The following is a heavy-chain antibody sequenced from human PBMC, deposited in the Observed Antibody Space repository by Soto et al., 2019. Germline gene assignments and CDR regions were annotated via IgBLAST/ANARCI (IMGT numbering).Heavy chain of an antibody. CDR2: INHSGST. V-gene: IGHV4-34*01. J-gene: IGHJ4*02. Sequence: QVQLQQWGAGLLKPSETLSLTCAVYGGSFSGYYWSWIRQPPGKGLEWIGEINHSGSTNYNPSLKSRVTISVDTSKNQFSLKLSSVTAADTAVYYCARTGYSYGSVNADLRDYWGQGTLVTVSS. D-gene: IGHD5-18*01. CDR3: ARTGYSYGSVNADLRDY. CDR1: GGSFSGYY.